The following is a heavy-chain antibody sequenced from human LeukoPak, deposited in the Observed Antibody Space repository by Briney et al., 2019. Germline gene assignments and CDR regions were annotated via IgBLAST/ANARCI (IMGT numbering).Heavy chain of an antibody. CDR1: GGSFSGYY. V-gene: IGHV4-34*01. D-gene: IGHD6-19*01. Sequence: SETLSLTCAVYGGSFSGYYWSWIRQPPGKGLEWIGEINHSGSTNYNPSLKSRVTISVDTSKNQFSLKLSSVTAADTAVYYCARASWAEVAVAGYYFDYWGQGTLVTVSS. J-gene: IGHJ4*02. CDR2: INHSGST. CDR3: ARASWAEVAVAGYYFDY.